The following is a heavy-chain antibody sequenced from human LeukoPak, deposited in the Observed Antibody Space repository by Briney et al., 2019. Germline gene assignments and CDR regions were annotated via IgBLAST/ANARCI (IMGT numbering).Heavy chain of an antibody. CDR2: INSDESTT. CDR1: GFTCSSYW. CDR3: ARDRGHTAIDY. Sequence: GGTLRLSCAASGFTCSSYWMHWVRQAPGKGLVWVSRINSDESTTSYADSVKGRFTISRDNAKNTLYLQMNSLRAEDTAVYYCARDRGHTAIDYWGQGTLVTVSS. V-gene: IGHV3-74*01. J-gene: IGHJ4*02. D-gene: IGHD5-18*01.